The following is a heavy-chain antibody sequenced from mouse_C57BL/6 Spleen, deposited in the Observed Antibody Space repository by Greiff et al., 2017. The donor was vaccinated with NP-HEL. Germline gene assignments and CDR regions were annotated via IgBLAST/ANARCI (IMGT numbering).Heavy chain of an antibody. CDR3: ARTARIKY. CDR2: ISYSGST. D-gene: IGHD1-2*01. CDR1: GYSITSGYG. Sequence: DVQLQESGPGLVKPSQSLSLTCTVTGYSITSGYGWNWIRQFPGNKLEWMGYISYSGSTNYNQSLKSRISITRDTSKNQFFLQLNSVTTEDTATYYCARTARIKYWGQGTTLIVSS. J-gene: IGHJ2*01. V-gene: IGHV3-2*02.